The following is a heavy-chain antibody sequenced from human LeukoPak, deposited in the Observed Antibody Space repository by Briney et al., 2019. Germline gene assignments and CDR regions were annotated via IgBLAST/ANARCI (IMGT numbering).Heavy chain of an antibody. CDR3: ARGERDMYASGFDD. Sequence: SETLSLTCTVSGASISSRDSFWGWIRQPPGKGLEWIATVYYRGTTYYNPSLKSRLTISIDTSKDQLSLKLSSVTAADTAVYRRARGERDMYASGFDDWGQGTLLIVSS. CDR2: VYYRGTT. CDR1: GASISSRDSF. D-gene: IGHD2-8*01. V-gene: IGHV4-39*07. J-gene: IGHJ4*02.